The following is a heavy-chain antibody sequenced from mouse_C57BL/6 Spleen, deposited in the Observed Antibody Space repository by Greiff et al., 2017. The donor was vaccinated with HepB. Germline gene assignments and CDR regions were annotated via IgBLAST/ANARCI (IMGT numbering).Heavy chain of an antibody. Sequence: VHVKQSGAELVKPGASVKLSCTASGFNIKDYYMHWVKQRTEQGLEWIGRIDPEDGETKYAPKFQGKATITADTSSNTAYLQLSSLTSEDTAVYYCASALVPTWAMDYWGQGTSVTVSS. CDR3: ASALVPTWAMDY. D-gene: IGHD5-1*01. V-gene: IGHV14-2*01. CDR2: IDPEDGET. CDR1: GFNIKDYY. J-gene: IGHJ4*01.